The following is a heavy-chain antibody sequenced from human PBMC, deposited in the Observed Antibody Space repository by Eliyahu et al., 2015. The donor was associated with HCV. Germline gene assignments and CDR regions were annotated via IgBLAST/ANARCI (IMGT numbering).Heavy chain of an antibody. CDR1: GXTFSSXA. J-gene: IGHJ6*02. D-gene: IGHD4-17*01. CDR3: ARDDYGDYYAMDV. CDR2: ISYDGNKK. V-gene: IGHV3-30*04. Sequence: QVQLXXSGGGVVXPGRSLRLXCAASGXTFSSXAIHXVRQAPGKGPEWVAVISYDGNKKYYADSVKGRFSISRDNSKSTLYLQMNSLRAEDTAVYYCARDDYGDYYAMDVWGQGTTVTVSS.